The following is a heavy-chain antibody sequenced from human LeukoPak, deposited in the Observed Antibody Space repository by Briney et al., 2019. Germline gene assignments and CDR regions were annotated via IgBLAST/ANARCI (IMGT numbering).Heavy chain of an antibody. CDR1: GYSFTSYW. CDR3: ASRRGSSYAFEDAFDI. J-gene: IGHJ3*02. Sequence: GESLKISCKGSGYSFTSYWIGWVRQMPGKGLEWMGIIYPGDSDTRYSPSFQGQVTISADKSISTAYLQWSSLKASDTAMYYCASRRGSSYAFEDAFDIWGQGTMVTVSS. CDR2: IYPGDSDT. V-gene: IGHV5-51*01. D-gene: IGHD2-2*01.